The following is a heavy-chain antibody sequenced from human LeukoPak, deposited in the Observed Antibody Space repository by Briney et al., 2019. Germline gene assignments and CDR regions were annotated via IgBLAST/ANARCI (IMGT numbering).Heavy chain of an antibody. J-gene: IGHJ4*02. CDR1: GDSVSSTGSA. CDR2: TYYRSNWNS. CDR3: ARDLHLALDY. V-gene: IGHV6-1*01. Sequence: SQTPSLTCAISGDSVSSTGSAWNWIRQSPSRGLEWLGRTYYRSNWNSDYAVSVKSRITISPDTSKNQFSLQLSSVTPEDTALYFCARDLHLALDYWGQGTLVTVAS.